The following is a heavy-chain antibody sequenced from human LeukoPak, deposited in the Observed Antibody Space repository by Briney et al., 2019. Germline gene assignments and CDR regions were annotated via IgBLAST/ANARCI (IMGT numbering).Heavy chain of an antibody. CDR2: ISSSSSYI. Sequence: GGSLRLSCVASGFTFSSSSMNWVRQAPGKGLEWVSSISSSSSYIYYADSVKGRFTVSRDNAKNSLYLQMNSLRVEDTAVYYCARDRASYGPFDYWGQGTLVTVSS. CDR3: ARDRASYGPFDY. D-gene: IGHD5-18*01. J-gene: IGHJ4*02. V-gene: IGHV3-21*01. CDR1: GFTFSSSS.